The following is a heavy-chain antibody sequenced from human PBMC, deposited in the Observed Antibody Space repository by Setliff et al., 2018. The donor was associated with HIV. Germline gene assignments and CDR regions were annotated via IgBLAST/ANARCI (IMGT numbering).Heavy chain of an antibody. CDR2: ISYSGKT. V-gene: IGHV4-39*01. CDR3: ARQAAVTGHSFDS. CDR1: GVPTSASTYY. D-gene: IGHD6-19*01. Sequence: SETLSLTCTVSGVPTSASTYYWGWIRQPPGKGLDWIGYISYSGKTYYNPSLKSRVTISVDTSNDHFSLRLNSVTAADTAIYYCARQAAVTGHSFDSWGPGALVTVSS. J-gene: IGHJ4*02.